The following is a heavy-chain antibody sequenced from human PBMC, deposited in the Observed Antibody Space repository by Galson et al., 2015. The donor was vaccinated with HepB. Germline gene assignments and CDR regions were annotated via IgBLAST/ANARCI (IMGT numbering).Heavy chain of an antibody. CDR1: GFTFSSYG. Sequence: SLRLSCAASGFTFSSYGMHWVRQAPGKGLEWVAVISYDGSNKYYADSVKGRFTISRDNSKNTLYLQMNSLRAEDTAVYYCAKDGPLPSFGEQQLVPNYYYYYGMDVWGQGTTVTVS. V-gene: IGHV3-30*18. CDR2: ISYDGSNK. J-gene: IGHJ6*02. D-gene: IGHD6-13*01. CDR3: AKDGPLPSFGEQQLVPNYYYYYGMDV.